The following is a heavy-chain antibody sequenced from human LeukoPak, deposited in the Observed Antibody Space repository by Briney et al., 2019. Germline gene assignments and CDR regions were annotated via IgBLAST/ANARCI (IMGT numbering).Heavy chain of an antibody. D-gene: IGHD4-17*01. Sequence: SETLSLTCSVSGGSISSYDWSWIRQPPGRGLEWIGYIYSSGRTNYNPSLKSRVTISVDTSRNQFSLKLSSVTAADTAVYYCARRNYGDYDHYFDYWGQGALVTVSS. CDR3: ARRNYGDYDHYFDY. CDR1: GGSISSYD. CDR2: IYSSGRT. J-gene: IGHJ4*02. V-gene: IGHV4-59*08.